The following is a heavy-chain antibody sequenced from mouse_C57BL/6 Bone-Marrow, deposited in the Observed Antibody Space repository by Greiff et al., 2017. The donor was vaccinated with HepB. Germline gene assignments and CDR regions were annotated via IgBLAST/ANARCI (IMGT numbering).Heavy chain of an antibody. CDR3: ARILVDY. J-gene: IGHJ2*01. CDR1: GYAFSSSW. CDR2: IYPGDGDT. V-gene: IGHV1-82*01. Sequence: VQLQQSGPELVKPRASVKISCKASGYAFSSSWMNWVKQRPGKGLEWIGRIYPGDGDTNYNGKFKGKATLTADKSSSTAYMQLSSLTSEDSAVYFCARILVDYWGQGTTLTVSS.